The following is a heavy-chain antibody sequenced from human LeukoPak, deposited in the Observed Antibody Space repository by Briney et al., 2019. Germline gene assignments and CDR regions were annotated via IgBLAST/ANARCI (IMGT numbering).Heavy chain of an antibody. D-gene: IGHD1-20*01. CDR2: INPNSGGT. Sequence: ASVKVSCKASGYTFTGYYMHWVRQAPGQGLEWMGWINPNSGGTNYAQKFQGRVTMTRDTSISTAYMELSRLRSDDTAVYYCARVNSYNWNDVRFDPWGQGTLATVSS. CDR3: ARVNSYNWNDVRFDP. CDR1: GYTFTGYY. V-gene: IGHV1-2*02. J-gene: IGHJ5*02.